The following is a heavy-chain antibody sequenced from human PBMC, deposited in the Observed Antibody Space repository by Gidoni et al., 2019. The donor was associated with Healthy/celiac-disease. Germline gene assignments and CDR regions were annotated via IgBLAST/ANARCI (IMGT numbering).Heavy chain of an antibody. CDR3: ARVRDGDFPNGFDP. V-gene: IGHV1-2*02. J-gene: IGHJ5*02. Sequence: VQLVQSGAEVKKPGASVTVSCKASVCTFTGYYLPWVRPAPGQALDWMGWSNPNSGGTNVAQKFQSRVTMTRDTSSSTAYMELSRLRSDDTAVYYCARVRDGDFPNGFDPWGQGTLVTVSS. CDR2: SNPNSGGT. CDR1: VCTFTGYY. D-gene: IGHD2-21*01.